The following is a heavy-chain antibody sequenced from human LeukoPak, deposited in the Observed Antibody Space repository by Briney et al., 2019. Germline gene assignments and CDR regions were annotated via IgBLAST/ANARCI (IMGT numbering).Heavy chain of an antibody. Sequence: KASETLSLTCAVYGGSFSGYYWSWIRQPPGKGLEWIGEINHSGSTNYNPSLKSRVTISVDTSKNQFSLKLSSVTAADTAVYYCARGASRLYQLRHRGFDYWGQGTLVTVSS. CDR1: GGSFSGYY. J-gene: IGHJ4*02. D-gene: IGHD2-2*01. CDR2: INHSGST. V-gene: IGHV4-34*01. CDR3: ARGASRLYQLRHRGFDY.